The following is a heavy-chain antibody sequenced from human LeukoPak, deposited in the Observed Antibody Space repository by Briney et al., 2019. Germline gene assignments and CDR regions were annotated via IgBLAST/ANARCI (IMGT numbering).Heavy chain of an antibody. Sequence: SETLSLTCTVSGGSISSYYWSWIRQPPGKGLEWIGYIYYSGSTNYNPSLKSRVTISVDTSKNQFSLKLSPVTAADTAVYYCARQGAAAGDYYYGMDVWGQGTTVTVSS. CDR1: GGSISSYY. D-gene: IGHD6-13*01. V-gene: IGHV4-59*08. J-gene: IGHJ6*02. CDR3: ARQGAAAGDYYYGMDV. CDR2: IYYSGST.